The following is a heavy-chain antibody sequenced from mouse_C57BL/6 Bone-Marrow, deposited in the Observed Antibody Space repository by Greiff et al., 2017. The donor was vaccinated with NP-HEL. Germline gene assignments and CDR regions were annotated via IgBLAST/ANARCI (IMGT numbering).Heavy chain of an antibody. Sequence: EVQGVESGGGLVKPGGSLKLSCAASGFTFSSYTMSWVRQTPEKRLEWVATISGGGGNTYYPDSVKGRFTISRDNAKNTLYLQMSSLRSEDTALYYGARRDDYEAWFAYWGQGTLVTVSA. CDR2: ISGGGGNT. CDR1: GFTFSSYT. D-gene: IGHD2-4*01. J-gene: IGHJ3*01. V-gene: IGHV5-9*01. CDR3: ARRDDYEAWFAY.